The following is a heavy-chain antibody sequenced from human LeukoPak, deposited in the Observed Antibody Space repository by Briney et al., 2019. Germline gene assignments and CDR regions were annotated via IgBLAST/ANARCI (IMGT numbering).Heavy chain of an antibody. CDR3: ARALGYCSSTSCPLDY. Sequence: ASVKVSCKASGYTFTSYGISWVRQAPGQGLEWMGWISAYNGNTDYAQKLQGRVTMTTDTSTSTAYMELRSLRSDDTAVYYCARALGYCSSTSCPLDYWGQGTLVTVSS. V-gene: IGHV1-18*01. D-gene: IGHD2-2*01. CDR1: GYTFTSYG. CDR2: ISAYNGNT. J-gene: IGHJ4*02.